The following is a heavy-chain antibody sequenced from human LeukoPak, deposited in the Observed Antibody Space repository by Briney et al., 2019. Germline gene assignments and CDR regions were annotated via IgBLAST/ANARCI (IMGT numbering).Heavy chain of an antibody. CDR1: GFTFSSYC. CDR3: ARDGSLFSGYFDY. J-gene: IGHJ4*02. D-gene: IGHD1-1*01. V-gene: IGHV3-33*01. CDR2: IWYDGSNK. Sequence: SGRSACLSCAASGFTFSSYCMHWDRQAPGKGLEWVAVIWYDGSNKYYADSVKGRFTISRDNSKNTLYLQMNSLRAEDTAVYYCARDGSLFSGYFDYWGQGTLVTVSS.